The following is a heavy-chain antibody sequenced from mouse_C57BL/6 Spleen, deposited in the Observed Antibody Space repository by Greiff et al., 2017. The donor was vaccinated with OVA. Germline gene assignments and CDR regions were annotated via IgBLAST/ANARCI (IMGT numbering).Heavy chain of an antibody. CDR2: INYDGSST. J-gene: IGHJ2*01. Sequence: EVMLVESEGGLVQPGRSMKLSCTASGFTFSDYYMAWVRQVPEKGLEWVANINYDGSSTYYLDSLKSRFIISRDNAKNILYLQMSSLKSEDTATYYCAREGNYFDYWGQGTTLTVSS. CDR1: GFTFSDYY. V-gene: IGHV5-16*01. CDR3: AREGNYFDY.